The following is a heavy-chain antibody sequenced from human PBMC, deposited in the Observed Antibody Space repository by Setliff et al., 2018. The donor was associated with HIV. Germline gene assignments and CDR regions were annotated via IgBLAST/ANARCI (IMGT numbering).Heavy chain of an antibody. J-gene: IGHJ1*01. V-gene: IGHV1-69*13. CDR2: IIPIFGSP. D-gene: IGHD4-17*01. CDR1: GYTFSTYG. Sequence: SVKVSCKASGYTFSTYGIRWVRQAPGQGPEWMGGIIPIFGSPQYAPQFRGRATITADESSRTAYMELTSLKSEDSAVYYCASASGDYEPYQYWGQGTLVTVSS. CDR3: ASASGDYEPYQY.